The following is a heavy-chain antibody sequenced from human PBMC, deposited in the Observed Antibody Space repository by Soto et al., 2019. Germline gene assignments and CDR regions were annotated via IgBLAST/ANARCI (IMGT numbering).Heavy chain of an antibody. Sequence: EVQLVESGGGLVQPGGSLRLSCVASGFTLSTYGMNWVRQAPGKGLEWVSFISSSSTTIYYADSVKGRFTISRDNAKNSLYLQMNSLRDEDTPLYYCARDGYCISTSCYFLPDVWGQGTTVTVSS. CDR1: GFTLSTYG. D-gene: IGHD2-2*03. CDR2: ISSSSTTI. CDR3: ARDGYCISTSCYFLPDV. J-gene: IGHJ6*02. V-gene: IGHV3-48*02.